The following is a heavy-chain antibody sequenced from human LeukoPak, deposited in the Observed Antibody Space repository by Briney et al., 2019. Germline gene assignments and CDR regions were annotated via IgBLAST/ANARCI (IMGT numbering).Heavy chain of an antibody. V-gene: IGHV3-7*01. CDR3: ARDVDYANPRHDY. J-gene: IGHJ4*02. CDR1: GFTVFNYW. CDR2: INLDGSQK. D-gene: IGHD4/OR15-4a*01. Sequence: GGSLRLSCAASGFTVFNYWMSWVRQAPGKGLGWGANINLDGSQKYYVDSLKGRFTISRDNAKNSLYLQMDSLRVEDTAVYYCARDVDYANPRHDYWGQGTLVTVSS.